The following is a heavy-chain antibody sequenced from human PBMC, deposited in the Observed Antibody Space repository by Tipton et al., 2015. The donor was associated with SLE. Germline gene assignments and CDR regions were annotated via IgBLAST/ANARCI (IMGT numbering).Heavy chain of an antibody. CDR1: GDSVNSGRFY. J-gene: IGHJ3*02. D-gene: IGHD6-13*01. CDR2: IFYTGST. V-gene: IGHV4-61*03. Sequence: TLSLTCSVSGDSVNSGRFYWNWVRQPPGKGLEWIGSIFYTGSTKYNPSLKTRVTISLDTSENYFSLKLTSVTAADTAVYYCARDRSSSWGGNAFDIWGQGTMVTVSS. CDR3: ARDRSSSWGGNAFDI.